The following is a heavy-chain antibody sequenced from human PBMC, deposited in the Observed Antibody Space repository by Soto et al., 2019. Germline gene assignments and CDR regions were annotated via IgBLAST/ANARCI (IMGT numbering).Heavy chain of an antibody. V-gene: IGHV3-7*03. CDR1: GLTFSKFW. Sequence: DVQLVESGGGLVQPGGSLRLSCITSGLTFSKFWMSWVRQAPGKGLEWVANIKHDGSQSYYEDSVKGRFTISRDNAKKSLYLQVNSLRVDDTAVYFCARLLLYSTSGRGWFDPRGQGTLVTVSS. D-gene: IGHD2-2*02. J-gene: IGHJ5*02. CDR3: ARLLLYSTSGRGWFDP. CDR2: IKHDGSQS.